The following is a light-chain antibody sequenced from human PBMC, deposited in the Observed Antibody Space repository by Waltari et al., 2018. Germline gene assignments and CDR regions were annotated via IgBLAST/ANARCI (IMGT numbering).Light chain of an antibody. CDR3: QSYDNSLSGSWV. CDR1: SSNIGADYG. J-gene: IGLJ2*01. Sequence: QSVLPQPPSVSGAPGQRVTISCTGRSSNIGADYGVHWYQQLPGTAPKLPIYGNTNRPSGVPDRFSGSKSGTSASLAITGLQAEDEADYYCQSYDNSLSGSWVFGGGTKLTVL. V-gene: IGLV1-40*01. CDR2: GNT.